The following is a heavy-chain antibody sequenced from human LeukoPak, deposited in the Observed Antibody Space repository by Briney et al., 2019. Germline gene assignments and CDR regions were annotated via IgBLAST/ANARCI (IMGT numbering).Heavy chain of an antibody. J-gene: IGHJ4*02. CDR2: IYPGDSDT. V-gene: IGHV5-51*01. CDR3: ARRGRYAYSYKEDQYFDY. Sequence: GESLKISCRGSGYTFTNYWIGWVRQKPGKGLEWMGIIYPGDSDTRYSPSFQGQLTFSADKSTNTAYLQWRRVKASDTAMYYCARRGRYAYSYKEDQYFDYWGQGTLVTVSS. CDR1: GYTFTNYW. D-gene: IGHD3-16*01.